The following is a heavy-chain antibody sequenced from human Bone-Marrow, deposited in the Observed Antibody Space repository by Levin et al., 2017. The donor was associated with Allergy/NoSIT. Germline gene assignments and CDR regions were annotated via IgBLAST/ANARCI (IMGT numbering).Heavy chain of an antibody. Sequence: ASVKVSCKASGYIFPSYGISWVRQAPGQGLEWMGWISGYSGHTNYAQKFQDRVNMTTDTSTSAAYMELRSLRSDDTAVYYCARDVFERMFFGVVTPFDYWGQGSLVTVSS. D-gene: IGHD3-3*01. J-gene: IGHJ4*02. CDR1: GYIFPSYG. CDR2: ISGYSGHT. V-gene: IGHV1-18*01. CDR3: ARDVFERMFFGVVTPFDY.